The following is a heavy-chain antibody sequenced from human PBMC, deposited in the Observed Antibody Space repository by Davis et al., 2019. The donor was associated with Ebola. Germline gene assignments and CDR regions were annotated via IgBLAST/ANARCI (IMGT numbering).Heavy chain of an antibody. D-gene: IGHD3-10*01. Sequence: ASVTVSCKASGYTFTSYGISWVRQAPGQGLEWMGWISAYYGTTNYAQSLQGRVTMTRDTSTSTAHMELRGLRSDDTAVYYCAREAEVDGSIFFLHWGQGTLVTVSS. CDR1: GYTFTSYG. J-gene: IGHJ1*01. CDR2: ISAYYGTT. V-gene: IGHV1-18*01. CDR3: AREAEVDGSIFFLH.